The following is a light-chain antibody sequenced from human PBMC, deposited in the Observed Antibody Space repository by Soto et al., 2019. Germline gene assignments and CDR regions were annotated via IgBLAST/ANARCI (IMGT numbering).Light chain of an antibody. V-gene: IGKV3-20*01. Sequence: EFVLTQSPGTLSLSPGEGATLSCRASQSLTNSFIAWYQQKPGQAPRLLIYDTSIRASGIPDRFSGSGSGTDFTFTISRLEPEDFAVFYCQQYGTSEIIFGQGTRLEIK. CDR2: DTS. CDR3: QQYGTSEII. J-gene: IGKJ5*01. CDR1: QSLTNSF.